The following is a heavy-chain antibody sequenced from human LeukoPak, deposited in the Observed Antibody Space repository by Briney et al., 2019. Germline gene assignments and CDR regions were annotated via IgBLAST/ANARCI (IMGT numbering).Heavy chain of an antibody. Sequence: GRSLRLSCAASGFTFSSYGMHWVRQAPGKGLEWVAVIWYDGSNKYYADSVKGRFTISRDNSKNTLYLQMNSLRAEDTAVYYCAKVGYSSGWLAEDAFDIWGQGTMVTVSS. D-gene: IGHD6-19*01. V-gene: IGHV3-33*06. CDR3: AKVGYSSGWLAEDAFDI. CDR1: GFTFSSYG. J-gene: IGHJ3*02. CDR2: IWYDGSNK.